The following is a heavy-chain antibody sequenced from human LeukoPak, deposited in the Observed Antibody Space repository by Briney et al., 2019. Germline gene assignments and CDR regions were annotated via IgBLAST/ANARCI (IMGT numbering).Heavy chain of an antibody. CDR1: GFTFSGSA. J-gene: IGHJ6*03. CDR3: TRLGGYSYGTQIDYYYYMDV. D-gene: IGHD5-18*01. V-gene: IGHV3-73*01. Sequence: GGSLRLSCAASGFTFSGSAMHWVRQASGKGLEWVGRIRSKANSYATAYAASVKGRFTISRDDSKNTAYLQMNSLKTEDTAVYYCTRLGGYSYGTQIDYYYYMDVWGKGTTVTISS. CDR2: IRSKANSYAT.